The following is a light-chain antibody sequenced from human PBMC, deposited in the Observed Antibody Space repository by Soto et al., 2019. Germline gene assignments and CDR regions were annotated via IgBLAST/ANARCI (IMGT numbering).Light chain of an antibody. Sequence: QSALTQPPSASGSPGQSVTISCTGTSSDVGGYNYVSWYQQHPGKVPKLMIYEVSKRPSGVPDRFSGSKSGNTASLTVSGLQAEDEADYYCSSYAGGNVVFGGGTKVTV. CDR3: SSYAGGNVV. CDR1: SSDVGGYNY. J-gene: IGLJ2*01. CDR2: EVS. V-gene: IGLV2-8*01.